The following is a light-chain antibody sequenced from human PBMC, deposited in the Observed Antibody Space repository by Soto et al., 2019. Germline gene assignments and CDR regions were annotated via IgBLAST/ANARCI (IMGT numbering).Light chain of an antibody. J-gene: IGKJ2*01. CDR3: QRYGASSFT. Sequence: EIVLTPSPGTLSLSPGERATLSCRASQCVDSSYLSWYQHKPGQAPRLLIYATSSRATGIPDRFSGSGSGTDFTLTISRLEPEDFAVYYCQRYGASSFTFGQGTNLEIK. CDR2: ATS. V-gene: IGKV3-20*01. CDR1: QCVDSSY.